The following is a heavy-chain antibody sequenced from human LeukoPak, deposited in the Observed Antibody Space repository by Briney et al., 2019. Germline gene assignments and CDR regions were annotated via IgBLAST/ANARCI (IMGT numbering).Heavy chain of an antibody. CDR2: TWYDGSSK. CDR3: ARVHWGNYYLNAFDI. D-gene: IGHD3-10*01. J-gene: IGHJ3*02. Sequence: GRSLRLSCAASGFTFSSYGMHWVRQAPGKGLEWVAVTWYDGSSKYYADSVKGRFTISRDNPKNTLYLQMNSLRVEDTAVYYCARVHWGNYYLNAFDIWGQGTMVTVSS. CDR1: GFTFSSYG. V-gene: IGHV3-33*01.